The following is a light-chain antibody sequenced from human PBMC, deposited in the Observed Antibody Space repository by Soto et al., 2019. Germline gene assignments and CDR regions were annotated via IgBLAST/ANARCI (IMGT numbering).Light chain of an antibody. V-gene: IGLV2-14*01. CDR3: NSYTSSSPRYV. CDR1: SSDVGCYNY. CDR2: EVS. J-gene: IGLJ1*01. Sequence: QSALTQPASVSGSPGQSITISCTGTSSDVGCYNYVSWNQQHPGKAPKVMIYEVSNRPSGVSNRFSGSKSGNTASLTISGLQAEDEADYYCNSYTSSSPRYVFGTGTKLTVL.